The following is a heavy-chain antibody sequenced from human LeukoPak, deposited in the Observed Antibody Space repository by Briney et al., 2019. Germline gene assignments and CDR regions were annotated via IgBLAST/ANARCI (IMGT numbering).Heavy chain of an antibody. Sequence: GGSLRLSCAASGFTFDSYGMNWVRQAPGKGLEWISSISSSSTYIYYADSVKGRFTISRDNSKNTLYLQMNSLRAEDTAVYYCAKDYSSGWGTKGFLFDYWGQGTLVTVSS. CDR2: ISSSSTYI. V-gene: IGHV3-21*03. J-gene: IGHJ4*02. CDR1: GFTFDSYG. D-gene: IGHD6-19*01. CDR3: AKDYSSGWGTKGFLFDY.